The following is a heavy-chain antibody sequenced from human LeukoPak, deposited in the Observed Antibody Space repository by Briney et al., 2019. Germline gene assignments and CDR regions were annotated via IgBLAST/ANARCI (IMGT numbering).Heavy chain of an antibody. Sequence: GGSLRLSCAASGFTFGSYSMNWVRQAPGKGLEWVSYISSSSSTIYYADSVKGRFTISRDNAKNSLYLQMNSLRAEDTAVYYCAREQYCGGDCYPGFDYWGQGTLVTVSS. J-gene: IGHJ4*02. D-gene: IGHD2-21*02. CDR1: GFTFGSYS. V-gene: IGHV3-48*01. CDR3: AREQYCGGDCYPGFDY. CDR2: ISSSSSTI.